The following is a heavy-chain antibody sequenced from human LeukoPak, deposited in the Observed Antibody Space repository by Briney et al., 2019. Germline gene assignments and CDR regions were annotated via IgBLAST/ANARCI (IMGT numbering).Heavy chain of an antibody. CDR1: GFTLSNSW. V-gene: IGHV3-74*01. Sequence: GGSLRLSCAASGFTLSNSWMFWVRQPPGKGLKYVSEINNDGSRTSYADSVKGRFTISRDGAENTLFLQMNSLRAEDTAVYFCARGGVSGGFDYWGRGTLVTVSS. J-gene: IGHJ4*02. CDR3: ARGGVSGGFDY. D-gene: IGHD3-10*01. CDR2: INNDGSRT.